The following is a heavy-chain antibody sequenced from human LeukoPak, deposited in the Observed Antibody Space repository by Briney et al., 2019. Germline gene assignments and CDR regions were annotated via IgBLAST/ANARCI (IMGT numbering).Heavy chain of an antibody. CDR3: ARVYDFWSGYCTFDY. CDR1: GGSISSYY. CDR2: IYYSGST. Sequence: PSETLSLTCTVSGGSISSYYWSWIRQPPGKGLEWIGYIYYSGSTNYSPSLKSRVTISVDTSKNQFSLKLSSVTAADTAVYYCARVYDFWSGYCTFDYWGQGTLVTVSS. J-gene: IGHJ4*02. D-gene: IGHD3-3*01. V-gene: IGHV4-59*01.